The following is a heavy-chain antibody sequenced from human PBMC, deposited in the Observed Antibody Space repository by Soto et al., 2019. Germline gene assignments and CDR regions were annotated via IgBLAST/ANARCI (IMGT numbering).Heavy chain of an antibody. J-gene: IGHJ6*02. D-gene: IGHD5-12*01. V-gene: IGHV3-9*01. Sequence: AGGSLRLSCATSGFTFDDYAMHWVRQIPGKGLEWVSGINWNSETVGYADSVKGRFTISRDSAKNSLYLQMTTLRPEDTALYFCARDQDLGGYDLRPMYGLDAWGQGTTVTVSS. CDR3: ARDQDLGGYDLRPMYGLDA. CDR2: INWNSETV. CDR1: GFTFDDYA.